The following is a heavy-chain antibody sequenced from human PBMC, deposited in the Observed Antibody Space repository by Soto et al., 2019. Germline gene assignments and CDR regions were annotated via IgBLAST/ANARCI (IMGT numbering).Heavy chain of an antibody. Sequence: QVQLVESGGGLVKPGGSLRLSCAASGFTFSDYYMSWIRQAPGKGLEWVSYISSSGSTIYYADSVKGRFTISRDNAKNSLYLQMNSLRAEDTAVYYCARDPDPVRFYYGDYGVWFDPWGKGTLVTVSS. D-gene: IGHD4-17*01. V-gene: IGHV3-11*01. CDR1: GFTFSDYY. CDR3: ARDPDPVRFYYGDYGVWFDP. CDR2: ISSSGSTI. J-gene: IGHJ5*02.